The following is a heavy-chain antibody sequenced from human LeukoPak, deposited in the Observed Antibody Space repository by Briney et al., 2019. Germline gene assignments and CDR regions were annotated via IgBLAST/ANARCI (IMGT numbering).Heavy chain of an antibody. CDR1: GGTFSSYA. V-gene: IGHV1-69*04. CDR3: ALDPCSGGSCYSAYFDY. J-gene: IGHJ4*02. CDR2: IIPIFGIA. Sequence: SVKVSCKASGGTFSSYAISWVRQAPGQGLERMGRIIPIFGIANYAQKFQGRVTITADKSTSTAYMELSSLRSEDTAVYYCALDPCSGGSCYSAYFDYWGQGTLVTVSS. D-gene: IGHD2-15*01.